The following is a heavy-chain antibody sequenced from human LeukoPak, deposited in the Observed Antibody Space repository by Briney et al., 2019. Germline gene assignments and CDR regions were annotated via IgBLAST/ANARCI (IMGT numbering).Heavy chain of an antibody. J-gene: IGHJ4*02. CDR1: GFTVSSNY. V-gene: IGHV3-53*01. CDR3: ARVGLGEPAAEYYFDY. CDR2: IYSGGST. Sequence: GGSLRLSCAASGFTVSSNYMSWVRQAPGKGLEWVSVIYSGGSTYYADFVKGRFTISRDKSKYTLFLQMNSLRADDTAIYYCARVGLGEPAAEYYFDYWGQGTLVTVSS. D-gene: IGHD2-2*01.